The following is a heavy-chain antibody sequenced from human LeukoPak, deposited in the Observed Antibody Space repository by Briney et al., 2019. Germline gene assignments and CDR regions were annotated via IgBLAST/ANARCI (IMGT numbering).Heavy chain of an antibody. Sequence: ASVKVSCKASGYTFTSYYMHWVRQVPGQGLEWMGIINPSGGSTSYAQKFQGRVTMTRDTSTSTVYMELSSLRSEDTAVYYCARDPVVRITILGVGGGDNWFDPWGQGTLVTVSS. V-gene: IGHV1-46*01. CDR1: GYTFTSYY. CDR3: ARDPVVRITILGVGGGDNWFDP. J-gene: IGHJ5*02. CDR2: INPSGGST. D-gene: IGHD3-3*01.